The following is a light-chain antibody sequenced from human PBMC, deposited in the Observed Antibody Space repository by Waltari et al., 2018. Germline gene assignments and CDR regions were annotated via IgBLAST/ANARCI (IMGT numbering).Light chain of an antibody. Sequence: YRQDVGTAPRLLIYDVTKRRSGVSGRFSSSKSGNTASLTISGLQAEDEADYHCSSYTGSSTWGFGGGTRLTVL. CDR3: SSYTGSSTWG. J-gene: IGLJ3*02. CDR2: DVT. V-gene: IGLV2-14*03.